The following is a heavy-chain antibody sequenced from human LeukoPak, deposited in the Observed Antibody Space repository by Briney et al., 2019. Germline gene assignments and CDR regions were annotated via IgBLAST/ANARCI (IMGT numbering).Heavy chain of an antibody. D-gene: IGHD3-22*01. V-gene: IGHV3-49*04. CDR3: TRVESDSSGYYYYFDY. Sequence: GGSLILSCTASGFTFGDYAMSWVRQAPGKGLEWVGFIRSKAYGGTTEYSASVKGRFTISRDDSKSIAYLKMNSLKTEDTAVYYCTRVESDSSGYYYYFDYWGQGTLVTVSS. CDR1: GFTFGDYA. CDR2: IRSKAYGGTT. J-gene: IGHJ4*02.